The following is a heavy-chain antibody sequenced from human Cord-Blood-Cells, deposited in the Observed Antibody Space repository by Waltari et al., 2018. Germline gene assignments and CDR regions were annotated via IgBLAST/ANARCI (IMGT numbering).Heavy chain of an antibody. J-gene: IGHJ4*02. CDR1: GFTVSRNY. V-gene: IGHV3-53*01. Sequence: EVQLVESGGGLIQPGGSLRLSCAASGFTVSRNYMSWVRQAPGEGVEGVGVIYRCGSTYYADSVKDRCTISRDNSNNTLYLQMNSLRAEDTAVYYCARDPTGYSAAWGQGTLVTVSS. CDR2: IYRCGST. CDR3: ARDPTGYSAA. D-gene: IGHD6-25*01.